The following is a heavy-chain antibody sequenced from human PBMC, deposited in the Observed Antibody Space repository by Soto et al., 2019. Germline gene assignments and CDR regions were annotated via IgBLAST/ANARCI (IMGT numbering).Heavy chain of an antibody. CDR1: GFTFSNYI. V-gene: IGHV3-21*01. J-gene: IGHJ4*02. CDR2: ISSSANYR. CDR3: ARDGRDQAGAEIDY. Sequence: PGGSLRLSCAASGFTFSNYIMNWVRQAPGKGLEWVSSISSSANYRYYADSVKGRFTISRDNAKNSLYLQMNSLRVEDTAVYYCARDGRDQAGAEIDYWGQGTLVTVSS. D-gene: IGHD1-26*01.